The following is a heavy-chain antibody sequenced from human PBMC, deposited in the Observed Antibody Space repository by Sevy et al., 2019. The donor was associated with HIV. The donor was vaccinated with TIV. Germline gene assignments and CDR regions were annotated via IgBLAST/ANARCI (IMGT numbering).Heavy chain of an antibody. CDR3: LRDLLRPVVVPAASFDY. J-gene: IGHJ4*02. CDR2: ISSNGDST. Sequence: GVSLRLSCSASGFTFNYYGMYWVRQAPGKGLQYVSGISSNGDSTEYGDSVKGRFTISRDNSKNKLYLQMSSLRAEDTAVYYCLRDLLRPVVVPAASFDYWGQGTLVTVSS. V-gene: IGHV3-64D*06. D-gene: IGHD2-2*01. CDR1: GFTFNYYG.